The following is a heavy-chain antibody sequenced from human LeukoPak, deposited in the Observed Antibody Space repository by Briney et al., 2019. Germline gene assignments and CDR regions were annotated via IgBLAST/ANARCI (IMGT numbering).Heavy chain of an antibody. CDR3: ASYRGYCSGGSCYAGPL. CDR1: GFTFSDHY. D-gene: IGHD2-15*01. V-gene: IGHV3-72*01. CDR2: TRNKANGYTT. J-gene: IGHJ4*02. Sequence: GGSLRLSCAASGFTFSDHYMDWVRQAPGKGLEWVGRTRNKANGYTTEYAASVKGRFTISRDDSKNSLYLQMNSLKTEDTAVYYCASYRGYCSGGSCYAGPLWGQGTLVTVSS.